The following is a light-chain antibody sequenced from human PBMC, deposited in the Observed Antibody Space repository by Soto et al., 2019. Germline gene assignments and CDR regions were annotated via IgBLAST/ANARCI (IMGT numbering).Light chain of an antibody. CDR2: AAS. V-gene: IGKV1-39*01. CDR1: QSISSY. Sequence: DIQMTQSPSSLSASVGDRVTITCRASQSISSYLNWYQQKPGKAPNLLIYAASSLQSGVPSRFSGSGSGTEFTLTISSLQPDDFATYYCQQYNSYSYTFGQGTKVDIK. J-gene: IGKJ2*01. CDR3: QQYNSYSYT.